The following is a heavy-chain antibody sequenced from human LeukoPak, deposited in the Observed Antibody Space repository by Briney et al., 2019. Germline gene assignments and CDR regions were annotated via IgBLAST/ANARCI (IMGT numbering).Heavy chain of an antibody. D-gene: IGHD4/OR15-4a*01. CDR2: ISTNGDSI. J-gene: IGHJ4*02. CDR1: GFAFGTYA. CDR3: ARANYHLSAYDY. Sequence: GGSLRLSCAASGFAFGTYAMHWVRQAPGKGLEFVSAISTNGDSIFYGNSVEGRFTISRDNSKNTLYLQMGGLRAEDMAVYYCARANYHLSAYDYWGQGALVTVSS. V-gene: IGHV3-64*01.